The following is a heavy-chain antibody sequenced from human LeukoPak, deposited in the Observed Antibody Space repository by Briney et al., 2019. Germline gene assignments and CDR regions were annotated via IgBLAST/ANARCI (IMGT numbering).Heavy chain of an antibody. V-gene: IGHV2-26*01. CDR3: ARIVCSGGSCYNDY. CDR2: IFSNDEK. Sequence: SGPTLVNPTETLTLTCTVSGFSLSNARMGVSWIRQPPGKALECLAHIFSNDEKSYSTSLKSRLTISKDTSKSQVVLTMPNMDPVDTATYYCARIVCSGGSCYNDYWGQGTLVTVSS. D-gene: IGHD2-15*01. J-gene: IGHJ4*02. CDR1: GFSLSNARMG.